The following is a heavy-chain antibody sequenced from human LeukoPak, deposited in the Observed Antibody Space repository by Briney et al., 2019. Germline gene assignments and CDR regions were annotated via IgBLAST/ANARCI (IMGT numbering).Heavy chain of an antibody. CDR1: GGSISSYY. CDR3: ARHSSEDSSGYLPFDY. V-gene: IGHV4-59*08. Sequence: SETLSLTCTVSGGSISSYYWSWIRQPPGKGLEWIGYIYYSGSTNYNPSLKSRVTISVDPSKNQFSLKLSSVPAADTAVYYCARHSSEDSSGYLPFDYWGQGTLVTVSS. D-gene: IGHD3-22*01. CDR2: IYYSGST. J-gene: IGHJ4*02.